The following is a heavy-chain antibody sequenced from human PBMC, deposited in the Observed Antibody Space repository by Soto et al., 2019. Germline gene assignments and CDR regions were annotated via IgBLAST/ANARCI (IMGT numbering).Heavy chain of an antibody. J-gene: IGHJ3*02. CDR1: GGSFSGYY. CDR3: ARSREQWLVDAFDI. V-gene: IGHV4-34*01. CDR2: VNPTGST. Sequence: QVQVQQWGAGLLKSSETLSLTCAVYGGSFSGYYWSWIRQYPGKGLEWIGEVNPTGSTKYNPSLKSRVTISVDTSKNQFSLNLNSVTAADTALYYCARSREQWLVDAFDIVGQGTMVTVSS. D-gene: IGHD6-19*01.